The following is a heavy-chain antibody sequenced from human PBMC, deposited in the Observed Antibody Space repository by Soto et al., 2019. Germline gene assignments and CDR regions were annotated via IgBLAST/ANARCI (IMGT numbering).Heavy chain of an antibody. CDR1: GFTFSNYW. D-gene: IGHD5-18*01. CDR2: INVDACGA. CDR3: VRGAYRGFRLDS. V-gene: IGHV3-74*01. Sequence: EVQLVESGGGLVQRGGSLRLSCAASGFTFSNYWIHWVRQAPGKGLVWVSRINVDACGANYADFVKGRFTISRDNAKNTVYLQMNSLRAEDTAVYYCVRGAYRGFRLDSWGQGTLVTVSS. J-gene: IGHJ5*01.